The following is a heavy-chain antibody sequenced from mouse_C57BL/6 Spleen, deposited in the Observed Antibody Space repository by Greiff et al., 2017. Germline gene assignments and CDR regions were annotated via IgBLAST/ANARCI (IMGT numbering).Heavy chain of an antibody. J-gene: IGHJ1*03. Sequence: VQLKESGPGMVKPSQSLSLTCTVTGYSITSGYDWHWIRHFPGNKLEWMGYISYIGSTNYNPSLKSRISITHDTSKNHFFLKLNSVTTEDTATDYCAREDYGSSHWYFDVWGTGTTVTVSS. CDR2: ISYIGST. CDR3: AREDYGSSHWYFDV. CDR1: GYSITSGYD. D-gene: IGHD1-1*01. V-gene: IGHV3-1*01.